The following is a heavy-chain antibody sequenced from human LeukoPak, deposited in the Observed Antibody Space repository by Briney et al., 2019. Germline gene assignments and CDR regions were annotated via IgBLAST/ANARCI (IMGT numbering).Heavy chain of an antibody. CDR2: IKQDGSEK. D-gene: IGHD6-13*01. Sequence: PGGSLRLSCAASGFTFSTYWMSWVRQAPGKGLEWVANIKQDGSEKYYVDSVKGRFTISRDNAKNSLYLQMNSLRAEDTAVYYCARGSLSAAVAEDYWSQGTLVTVSS. CDR1: GFTFSTYW. CDR3: ARGSLSAAVAEDY. J-gene: IGHJ4*02. V-gene: IGHV3-7*01.